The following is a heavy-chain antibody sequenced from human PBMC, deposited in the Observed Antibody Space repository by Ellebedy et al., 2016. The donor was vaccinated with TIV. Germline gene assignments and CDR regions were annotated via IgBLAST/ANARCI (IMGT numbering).Heavy chain of an antibody. Sequence: GESLKISCAASGFTFSSYAMSWVRHAPGKGLEWVLASSGRGGSTYYADSVKGRFTISRDNSKKTLYLQMNSLRAEDTAVYYCARLLGEMGYYYGMDVWGQGTTVTVSS. CDR3: ARLLGEMGYYYGMDV. CDR1: GFTFSSYA. CDR2: SSGRGGST. D-gene: IGHD3-10*01. V-gene: IGHV3-23*01. J-gene: IGHJ6*02.